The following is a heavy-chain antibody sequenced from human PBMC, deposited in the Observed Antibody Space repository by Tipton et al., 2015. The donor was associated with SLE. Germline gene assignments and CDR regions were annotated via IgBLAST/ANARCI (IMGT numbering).Heavy chain of an antibody. CDR2: TDQSGRS. CDR3: ARQDYSHYIDY. V-gene: IGHV4-61*09. Sequence: TLSLTCVVSGGSISSDGSYWSWVRQPAGKGLQWIGHTDQSGRSYYNPSLKSRVTISRDTAQNQFSLTLTSVTAADTAVYYCARQDYSHYIDYWGQGTLVSVSS. J-gene: IGHJ4*02. D-gene: IGHD1-26*01. CDR1: GGSISSDGSY.